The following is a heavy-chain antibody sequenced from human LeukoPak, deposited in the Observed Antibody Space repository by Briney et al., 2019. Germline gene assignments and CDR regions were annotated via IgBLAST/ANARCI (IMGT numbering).Heavy chain of an antibody. V-gene: IGHV3-23*01. CDR1: GFTFSSSA. CDR2: ISASGSTT. CDR3: AKKDCSGDSCYKAFVP. J-gene: IGHJ5*02. Sequence: PGGSLRLSCAASGFTFSSSAMSWVRQAPGKGLEWVSSISASGSTTYYADSVKGRFTISRDNSKNTLYLQMNSLRAEDTALYYCAKKDCSGDSCYKAFVPGGDGTRVSVSS. D-gene: IGHD2-15*01.